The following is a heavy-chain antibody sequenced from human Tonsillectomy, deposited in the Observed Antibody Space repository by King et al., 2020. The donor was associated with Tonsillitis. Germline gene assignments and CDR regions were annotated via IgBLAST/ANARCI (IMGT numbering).Heavy chain of an antibody. CDR2: ISSSSSYI. CDR1: GFTFSSYS. V-gene: IGHV3-21*01. CDR3: ARDGDSEYSSSIFYYYYYMDV. Sequence: VQLVESGGGLVKPGGSLRLSCAASGFTFSSYSMNWVRQAPGKGLEWVSSISSSSSYIYYADSVKGRFTISRDNAKNSLYLQMNSLRAEDTAVYYCARDGDSEYSSSIFYYYYYMDVWGKGTTVTVSS. D-gene: IGHD6-6*01. J-gene: IGHJ6*03.